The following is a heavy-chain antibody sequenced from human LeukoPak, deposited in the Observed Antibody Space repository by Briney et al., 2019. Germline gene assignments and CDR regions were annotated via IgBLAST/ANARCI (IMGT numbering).Heavy chain of an antibody. CDR3: TKNGYYSIDV. J-gene: IGHJ6*03. CDR2: IYYSGST. Sequence: SETLSLTCAVYGGSFSGYSWTWIRQPPGKGLEWIGYIYYSGSTNYKSSLKSRVTISVDTSKNQFSLKLTSVTAADTAVYYCTKNGYYSIDVWGKGTTVTVSS. CDR1: GGSFSGYS. V-gene: IGHV4-59*12.